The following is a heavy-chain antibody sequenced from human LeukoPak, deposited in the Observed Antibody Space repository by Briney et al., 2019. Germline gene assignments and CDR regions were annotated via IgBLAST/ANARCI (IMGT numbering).Heavy chain of an antibody. CDR2: IKQDGSQR. CDR3: ARYCTPPPATKYYFDY. Sequence: GGSLRLSCAASGFTFSSYWMSWVRQAPGKGLEWVANIKQDGSQRYYVDSVKGRFTISRDNAKNSLYLQMNSLRAEDTAVYYCARYCTPPPATKYYFDYWGQGTLVTVSS. D-gene: IGHD2-8*01. V-gene: IGHV3-7*03. CDR1: GFTFSSYW. J-gene: IGHJ4*02.